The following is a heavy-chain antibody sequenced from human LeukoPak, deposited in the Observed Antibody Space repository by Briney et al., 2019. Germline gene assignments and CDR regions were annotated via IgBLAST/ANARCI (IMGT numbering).Heavy chain of an antibody. CDR2: INPNSGGT. J-gene: IGHJ4*02. D-gene: IGHD4-17*01. V-gene: IGHV1-2*02. CDR3: ARPSIHDYGVDFDY. Sequence: ASVKVSCKASGYTFTGYYTHWVRQAPGQGLEWMGWINPNSGGTNYAQKFQGRVTMTRDTSISTAYMELSRLRSDDTAVCYCARPSIHDYGVDFDYWGQGTLVTVSS. CDR1: GYTFTGYY.